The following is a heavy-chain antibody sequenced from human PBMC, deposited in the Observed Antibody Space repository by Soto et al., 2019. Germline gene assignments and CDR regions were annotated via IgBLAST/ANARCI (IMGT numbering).Heavy chain of an antibody. J-gene: IGHJ1*01. CDR3: ARDGGFGSSGPAEYFQH. CDR2: IYYSGST. V-gene: IGHV4-61*01. Sequence: SETLSLTCTVSGGSVSSGSYYWSWIRQPPGKGLEWIGYIYYSGSTNYNPSLKSRVTISVDTSKNQFSLKLSSVTAADTAVYYCARDGGFGSSGPAEYFQHWGQGTLVTVSS. CDR1: GGSVSSGSYY. D-gene: IGHD3-22*01.